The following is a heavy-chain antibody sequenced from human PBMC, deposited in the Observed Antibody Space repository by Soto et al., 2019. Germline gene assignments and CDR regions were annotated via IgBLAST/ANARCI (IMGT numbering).Heavy chain of an antibody. V-gene: IGHV1-69*01. D-gene: IGHD2-21*01. CDR1: GGTFSSYA. Sequence: QVQLVQSGAEVKKPGSSVKVSCKASGGTFSSYAISWVRQAPGQGLEWVGGIIPVFGRPNYAPKFQGRVTLSADESTSTAYMELRTLRSEDTAVYYCASPIQECDDSHAFDIWGQGTMVTVSS. J-gene: IGHJ3*02. CDR3: ASPIQECDDSHAFDI. CDR2: IIPVFGRP.